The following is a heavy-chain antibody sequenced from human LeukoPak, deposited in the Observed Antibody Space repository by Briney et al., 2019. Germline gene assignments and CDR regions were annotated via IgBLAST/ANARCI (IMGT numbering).Heavy chain of an antibody. CDR3: ATRDLSGYAVFDY. J-gene: IGHJ4*02. V-gene: IGHV1-18*01. CDR2: ISAYNGNT. CDR1: GYTFTSYG. Sequence: ASVKVSCKASGYTFTSYGISWVQQAPGQGPEWMGWISAYNGNTNYAQKLQGRVTMTTDTSTSTAYMELRSLRSDDTAVYYCATRDLSGYAVFDYWGQGTLVTVSS. D-gene: IGHD5-12*01.